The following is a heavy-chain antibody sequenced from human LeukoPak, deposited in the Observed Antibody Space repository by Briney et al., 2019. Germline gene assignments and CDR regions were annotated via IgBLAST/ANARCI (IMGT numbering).Heavy chain of an antibody. V-gene: IGHV1-2*06. Sequence: ASVTVSCKASGYTFTGYYMHWVRQAPGQGLEWVGRINPNSGGTNYAQKFQGRVTMTRDTSISTAYMELSRLRSDDTAVYYCALMVVVPAASSDWFDPWGQGTLVTVSS. CDR2: INPNSGGT. D-gene: IGHD2-2*01. CDR1: GYTFTGYY. J-gene: IGHJ5*02. CDR3: ALMVVVPAASSDWFDP.